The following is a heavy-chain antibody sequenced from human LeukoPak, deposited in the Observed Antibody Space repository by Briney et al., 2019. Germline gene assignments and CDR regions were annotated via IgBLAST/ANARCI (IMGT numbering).Heavy chain of an antibody. J-gene: IGHJ4*02. CDR2: INHSGST. D-gene: IGHD2-2*01. CDR1: GGSFSGYY. CDR3: AREGEGCSTTSCYYFDY. V-gene: IGHV4-34*01. Sequence: SETLSLTCAVYGGSFSGYYWSWIRRPPGKGLEWIGEINHSGSTNYNPSLKSRVTISVDTSKNQFSLKLSSVTAADTAVYYCAREGEGCSTTSCYYFDYWGQGTLVTVSS.